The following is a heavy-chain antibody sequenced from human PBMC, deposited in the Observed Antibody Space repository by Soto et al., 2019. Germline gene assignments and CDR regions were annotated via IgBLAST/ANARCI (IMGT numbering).Heavy chain of an antibody. J-gene: IGHJ4*01. V-gene: IGHV3-23*01. D-gene: IGHD1-1*01. CDR2: ISATGIST. CDR1: VFTFATYA. CDR3: ARDKDTSSWTGFDF. Sequence: GGSLRLSCSASVFTFATYAMSWFRQAPGKGLEWVSAISATGISTHYADSVKGRVTISRDNSANTLSLEMSSLTAEDTAVYYCARDKDTSSWTGFDFWGHGTLVTVSS.